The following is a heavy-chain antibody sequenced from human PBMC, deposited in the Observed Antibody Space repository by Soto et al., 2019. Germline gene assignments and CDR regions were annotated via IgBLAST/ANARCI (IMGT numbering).Heavy chain of an antibody. D-gene: IGHD3-22*01. V-gene: IGHV3-15*07. CDR2: IKSKTDGGTT. CDR1: GFTFSNAW. CDR3: TTVNYYDSSGYYYDFAY. Sequence: EVQLVESGGGLVKPGGSLRLSCAASGFTFSNAWMNWVRQAPGKGLEWVGRIKSKTDGGTTDYAAPVKGRFTISRDDSKNTLYLQMNSLKTEDTAVYYCTTVNYYDSSGYYYDFAYWGQGTLVTVSS. J-gene: IGHJ4*02.